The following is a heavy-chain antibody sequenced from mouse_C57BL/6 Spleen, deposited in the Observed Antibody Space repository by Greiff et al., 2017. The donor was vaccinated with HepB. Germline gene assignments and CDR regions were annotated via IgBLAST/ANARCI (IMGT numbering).Heavy chain of an antibody. V-gene: IGHV8-12*01. CDR2: IYWVDDK. J-gene: IGHJ3*01. D-gene: IGHD1-1*01. CDR3: ARTGYYGSSPFAY. CDR1: GFSLSTSGMG. Sequence: QVTLKECGPGILQSSQTLSLTCSFSGFSLSTSGMGVSWIRQPSGKGLEWLAHIYWVDDKRYNPSLKSRLTISKDTSRNQVFLKITSVDTADTATYYCARTGYYGSSPFAYWGQGTLVTVSA.